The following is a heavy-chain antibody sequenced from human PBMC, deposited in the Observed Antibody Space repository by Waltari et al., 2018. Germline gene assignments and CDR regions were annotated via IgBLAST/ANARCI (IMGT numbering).Heavy chain of an antibody. Sequence: QVQLQESGPGLVKPSGTLSLTCVVSADSIRSNKWWTWVRQPPGKDLEWIGEIYQSGSTTYNPSLKGRVTMSIDMSKKQLSLRLTSVTTADTAMYYCARYEDLYGMDVWGQGTTVTVSS. D-gene: IGHD2-15*01. CDR1: ADSIRSNKW. V-gene: IGHV4-4*02. J-gene: IGHJ6*02. CDR3: ARYEDLYGMDV. CDR2: IYQSGST.